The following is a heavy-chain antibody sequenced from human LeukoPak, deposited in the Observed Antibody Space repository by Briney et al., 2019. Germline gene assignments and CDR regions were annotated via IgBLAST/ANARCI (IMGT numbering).Heavy chain of an antibody. CDR2: IYHSGST. CDR1: GGSISSGGYS. J-gene: IGHJ3*02. Sequence: PSETLSLTCAVSGGSISSGGYSWSWIRQPPGKGLEWIGYIYHSGSTYYNPSLKSRVTISVDRSKNQFSLKLSSVTAADTAVYYCAGAGQQLGAFDIWGQGTMVTVSS. V-gene: IGHV4-30-2*01. D-gene: IGHD6-13*01. CDR3: AGAGQQLGAFDI.